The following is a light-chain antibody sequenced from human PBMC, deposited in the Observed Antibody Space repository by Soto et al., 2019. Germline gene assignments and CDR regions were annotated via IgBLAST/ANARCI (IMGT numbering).Light chain of an antibody. V-gene: IGLV1-44*01. Sequence: QSVLTQPPSASGTPGQRVIISCSGSNSNIGTYTVNWYQQLPGTAPKLLIYTDYQRPSGVPDRFSGSKSGTSASLAISGPQSEDEADSYCASWDDSLSGGVFGGGTKLTVL. CDR1: NSNIGTYT. J-gene: IGLJ3*02. CDR3: ASWDDSLSGGV. CDR2: TDY.